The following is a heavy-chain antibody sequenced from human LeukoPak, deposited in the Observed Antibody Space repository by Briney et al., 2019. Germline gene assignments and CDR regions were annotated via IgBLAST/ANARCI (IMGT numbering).Heavy chain of an antibody. D-gene: IGHD5-12*01. J-gene: IGHJ4*02. CDR1: GYTFTSYG. V-gene: IGHV1-18*01. CDR2: ISAYNGNT. Sequence: ASVKVSCKASGYTFTSYGISWVRQAPGQGLEWMGWISAYNGNTNYAQKLQGRVTMTTDTSTSTAYMELRSLRSDDTAVYYCTRIEEYGVATPYWGQGTLVTVSS. CDR3: TRIEEYGVATPY.